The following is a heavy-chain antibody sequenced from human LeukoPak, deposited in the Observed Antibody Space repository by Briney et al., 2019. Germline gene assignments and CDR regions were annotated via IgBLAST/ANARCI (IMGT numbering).Heavy chain of an antibody. CDR1: GGSISSGGYS. J-gene: IGHJ4*02. CDR2: IYHSGST. D-gene: IGHD3-3*01. CDR3: ARGPSYYDFWSGYYNPINFDY. Sequence: PSETLPLTCAVSGGSISSGGYSWSWIRQPPGKGLEWIGYIYHSGSTYYNPSLKSRVTISVDRSKNQFSLKLSSVTAADTAVYYCARGPSYYDFWSGYYNPINFDYWGQGTLVTVSS. V-gene: IGHV4-30-2*01.